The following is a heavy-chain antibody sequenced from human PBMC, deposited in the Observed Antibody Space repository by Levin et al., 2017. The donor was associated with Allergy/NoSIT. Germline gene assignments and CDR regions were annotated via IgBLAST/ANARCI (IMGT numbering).Heavy chain of an antibody. CDR1: GFTFSSYA. Sequence: GGSLRLSCAASGFTFSSYAMSWVRQAPGKGLEWVSAISGSGGSTYYADSVKGRFTISRDNSKNTLYLQMNSLRAEDTAVYYCATPNGSYYALALDYWGQGTLVTVSS. CDR2: ISGSGGST. J-gene: IGHJ4*02. D-gene: IGHD1-26*01. V-gene: IGHV3-23*01. CDR3: ATPNGSYYALALDY.